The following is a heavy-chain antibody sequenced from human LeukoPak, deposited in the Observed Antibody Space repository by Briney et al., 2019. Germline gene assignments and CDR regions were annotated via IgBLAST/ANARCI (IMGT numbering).Heavy chain of an antibody. V-gene: IGHV3-49*03. J-gene: IGHJ6*02. CDR1: GFTFGDYA. CDR2: IRSKAYGGTT. Sequence: GGSLRLSCTASGFTFGDYAMSWFRQAPGKGLEWVGFIRSKAYGGTTEYAASVKGRFTISRDDSKSIAYLQMNSLKTEDTAVYYCTRVLGGSGWYRPRYYGMDVWGQGTTVTVSS. CDR3: TRVLGGSGWYRPRYYGMDV. D-gene: IGHD6-13*01.